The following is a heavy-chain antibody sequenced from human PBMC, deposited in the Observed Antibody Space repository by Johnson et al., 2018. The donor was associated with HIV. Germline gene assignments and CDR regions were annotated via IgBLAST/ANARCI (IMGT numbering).Heavy chain of an antibody. CDR1: GFTLSNYG. Sequence: QVQLVESGGGVVQPGRSLRLSCAASGFTLSNYGMHWVRQAPGKGLEWVAVIWHDGSNKYYADSVKGRFTISRDNAKNSLYLQMNSLRAEDTALYYCARDEGIEWELLPNAFDIWGQGTMVTLSS. D-gene: IGHD1-26*01. V-gene: IGHV3-33*01. CDR3: ARDEGIEWELLPNAFDI. CDR2: IWHDGSNK. J-gene: IGHJ3*02.